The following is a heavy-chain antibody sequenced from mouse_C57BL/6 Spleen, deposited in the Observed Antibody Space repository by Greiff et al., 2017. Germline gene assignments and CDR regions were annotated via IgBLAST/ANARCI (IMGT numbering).Heavy chain of an antibody. Sequence: QVQLQQSGAELARPGASVKLSCKASGYTFTSYGISWVKQRTGQGLEWIGEIYPRSGNTYYNEKFKGKATLTADKSSSTAYMELRSLTSEDSAVYFCARSEGYDYDESDAMDYWGQGTSVTVSS. D-gene: IGHD2-4*01. CDR1: GYTFTSYG. J-gene: IGHJ4*01. V-gene: IGHV1-81*01. CDR2: IYPRSGNT. CDR3: ARSEGYDYDESDAMDY.